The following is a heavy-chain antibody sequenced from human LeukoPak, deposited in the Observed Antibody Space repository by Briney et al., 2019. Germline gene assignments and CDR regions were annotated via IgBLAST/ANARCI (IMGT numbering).Heavy chain of an antibody. J-gene: IGHJ6*03. V-gene: IGHV3-9*03. Sequence: GGSLRLSCAASGLSFDDYAMHWVRQAPGKGLEWVSGISWNSGGIGYADSVKGRFTISRDNAKNSLYLQMSSLRAEDMALYYCAKDRGYSGYDPRPYYYYMDVWGKGTTVTISS. D-gene: IGHD5-12*01. CDR2: ISWNSGGI. CDR1: GLSFDDYA. CDR3: AKDRGYSGYDPRPYYYYMDV.